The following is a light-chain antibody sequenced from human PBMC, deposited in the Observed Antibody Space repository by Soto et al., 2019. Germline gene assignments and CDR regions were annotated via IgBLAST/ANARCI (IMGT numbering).Light chain of an antibody. J-gene: IGKJ2*01. CDR2: GAS. CDR3: QQSGSSPRT. CDR1: QNISTSS. Sequence: EIVLTQSPGTLSLSLGERATLSCRASQNISTSSLAWYQQKPGQAPRLLIYGASSRATGIPDRFSGSGSGTDFTLTISRLEPEDFAMYYCQQSGSSPRTFGQGTKLEI. V-gene: IGKV3-20*01.